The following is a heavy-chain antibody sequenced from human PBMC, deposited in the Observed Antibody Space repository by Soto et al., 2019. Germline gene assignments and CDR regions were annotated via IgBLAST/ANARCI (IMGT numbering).Heavy chain of an antibody. CDR3: ASFPAGIAVAGFDY. CDR2: IYYSGST. V-gene: IGHV4-39*01. J-gene: IGHJ4*02. Sequence: TLSLTCTVSGGSISSSSYYWGWIRQPPGKGLEWIGSIYYSGSTYYNPSLKSRVTISVDTSKNQFSLKLSSVTAADTAVYYCASFPAGIAVAGFDYWGQGTLVTVSS. D-gene: IGHD6-19*01. CDR1: GGSISSSSYY.